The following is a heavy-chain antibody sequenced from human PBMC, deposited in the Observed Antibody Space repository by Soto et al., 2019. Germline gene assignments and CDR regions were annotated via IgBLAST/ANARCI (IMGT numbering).Heavy chain of an antibody. Sequence: EVQLVESGGGLVQPGGSLRLSCAASGFTFSSYSMNWVRQAPGKGLEWVSYISSSSSTIYYADSVKGRFTISRDNAKNSLYLQMNSLRDEDTAVYYCARESHSGYDSRYYYGMDVWGQGTTVTVSS. V-gene: IGHV3-48*02. CDR3: ARESHSGYDSRYYYGMDV. D-gene: IGHD5-12*01. CDR1: GFTFSSYS. CDR2: ISSSSSTI. J-gene: IGHJ6*02.